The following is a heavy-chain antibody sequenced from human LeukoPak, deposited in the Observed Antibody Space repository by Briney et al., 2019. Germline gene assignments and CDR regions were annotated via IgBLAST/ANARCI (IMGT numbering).Heavy chain of an antibody. Sequence: ASVKVSCKVSGYTFTDYYMHWVQQTPGKGLEWMGLVDPEDGETIYAEKFQGRVTITADTSTDTAYMELSSLRSEDAAVYYCATDYGSGSYDYWGQGTLVTVSS. CDR1: GYTFTDYY. J-gene: IGHJ4*02. D-gene: IGHD1-26*01. CDR3: ATDYGSGSYDY. CDR2: VDPEDGET. V-gene: IGHV1-69-2*01.